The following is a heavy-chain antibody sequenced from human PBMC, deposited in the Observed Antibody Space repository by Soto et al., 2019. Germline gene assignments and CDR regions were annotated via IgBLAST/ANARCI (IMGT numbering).Heavy chain of an antibody. Sequence: SETLSLTCAVYGGSFSGYYWSWIRQPPGKGLEWIGEINHSGSTNYNPSLKSRVTISVDTSKNQFSLKLSSVTAADTAVYYCARQKYFIAAAALSSSVGEYYGMDVWGQGTTVTVSS. CDR3: ARQKYFIAAAALSSSVGEYYGMDV. J-gene: IGHJ6*02. CDR2: INHSGST. CDR1: GGSFSGYY. D-gene: IGHD6-13*01. V-gene: IGHV4-34*01.